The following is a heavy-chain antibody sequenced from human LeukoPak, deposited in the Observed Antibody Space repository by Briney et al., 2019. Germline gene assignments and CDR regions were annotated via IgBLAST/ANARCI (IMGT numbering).Heavy chain of an antibody. CDR1: GFTFSGSA. Sequence: GGSLRLSCAASGFTFSGSAMRWVRQAPGKGLEGVSVIYSGGSTYYADSVKGRFTISRDNSKNTLYLQMNSLRAEDTAVYYCARESEGFDYWGQGTLVTVSS. V-gene: IGHV3-66*01. J-gene: IGHJ4*02. CDR2: IYSGGST. CDR3: ARESEGFDY.